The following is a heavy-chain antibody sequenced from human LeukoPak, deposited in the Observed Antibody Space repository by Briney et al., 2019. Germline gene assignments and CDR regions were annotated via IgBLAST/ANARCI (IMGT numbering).Heavy chain of an antibody. CDR2: IKQDGSEK. Sequence: GGPLRLPCAASGFTFSSYAMIWVRQAPGKGLEGVANIKQDGSEKYYVDSVKGRFTISRDNAKNSLYLQMNSLRAEDTAVYYCARVFSWFGELSGYYFDYWGQGTLVTVSS. CDR1: GFTFSSYA. CDR3: ARVFSWFGELSGYYFDY. V-gene: IGHV3-7*01. D-gene: IGHD3-10*01. J-gene: IGHJ4*02.